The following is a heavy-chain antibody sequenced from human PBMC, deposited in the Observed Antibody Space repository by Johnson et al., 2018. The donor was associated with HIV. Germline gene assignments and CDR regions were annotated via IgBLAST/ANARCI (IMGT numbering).Heavy chain of an antibody. D-gene: IGHD6-13*01. Sequence: QVQLVESGGGVVQPGRSLRLSCAASGFTFSSYGMHWVRQAPGKGLEWVAVIWYDGSNKYYADSVKGRFTISRDNSKNTLYVQMNSLRAEDTAVYYCARGGIAAKEPWRAFDIWGQGTMVTVSS. V-gene: IGHV3-30*19. CDR1: GFTFSSYG. J-gene: IGHJ3*02. CDR3: ARGGIAAKEPWRAFDI. CDR2: IWYDGSNK.